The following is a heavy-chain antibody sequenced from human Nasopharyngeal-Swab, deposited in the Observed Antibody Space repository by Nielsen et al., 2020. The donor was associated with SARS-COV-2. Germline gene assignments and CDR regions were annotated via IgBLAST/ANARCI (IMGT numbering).Heavy chain of an antibody. CDR1: GFTFSSYG. V-gene: IGHV3-30*03. CDR2: ISYDGSNK. D-gene: IGHD6-6*01. CDR3: ARSIAARPYYYYGMDV. J-gene: IGHJ6*02. Sequence: GESLKISCAASGFTFSSYGMHWVRQAPGKGLEWVAVISYDGSNKYYADSVKGRFTISRDNSKNTLYLQMNSLRAEDTAVYYCARSIAARPYYYYGMDVWGQGTTVTVSS.